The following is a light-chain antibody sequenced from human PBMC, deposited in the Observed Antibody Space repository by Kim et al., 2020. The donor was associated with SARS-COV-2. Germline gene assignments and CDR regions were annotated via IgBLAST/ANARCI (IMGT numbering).Light chain of an antibody. CDR3: QVWDSNSDPVV. J-gene: IGLJ2*01. CDR1: NVGTKN. Sequence: APGQTARITGGGNNVGTKNVHWYRQKEGQAPVLVIYYDHDRPSGITERFSGSNSGNTATLTISRVEAEDEADYYCQVWDSNSDPVVFGGGTQLTVL. V-gene: IGLV3-21*04. CDR2: YDH.